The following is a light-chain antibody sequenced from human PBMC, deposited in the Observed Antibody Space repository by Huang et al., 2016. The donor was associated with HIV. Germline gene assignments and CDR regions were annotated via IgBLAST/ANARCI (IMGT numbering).Light chain of an antibody. CDR2: GAS. CDR1: QGISNR. Sequence: DIQMTQSPSVMSASVGDSVTLSCRASQGISNRVVWFQQKPEGVPKRLIHGASSLESGVRTSFIGSCSATEFTLTINSRHPEYFATYYCLQHNGHPLTFGGGTRVEIK. V-gene: IGKV1-17*03. J-gene: IGKJ4*01. CDR3: LQHNGHPLT.